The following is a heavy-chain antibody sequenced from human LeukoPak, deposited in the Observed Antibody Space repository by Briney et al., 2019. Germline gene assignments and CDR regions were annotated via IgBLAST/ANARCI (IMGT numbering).Heavy chain of an antibody. CDR2: IYYSGST. D-gene: IGHD1-26*01. Sequence: SETLSLTCTVSGGSISSSSYYWGWIRQPPGKGLEWIGSIYYSGSTYYNPSLESRVTISVDTSKNQFSLKLSSVTAADTAVYYCATPSGSYLYWGQGTLVTVSS. CDR1: GGSISSSSYY. V-gene: IGHV4-39*01. CDR3: ATPSGSYLY. J-gene: IGHJ4*02.